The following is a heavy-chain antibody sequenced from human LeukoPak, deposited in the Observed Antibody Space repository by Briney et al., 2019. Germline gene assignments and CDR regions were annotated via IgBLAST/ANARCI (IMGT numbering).Heavy chain of an antibody. CDR1: GFTFTNAW. V-gene: IGHV3-15*01. D-gene: IGHD4/OR15-4a*01. CDR2: IKTKSDGRTA. J-gene: IGHJ4*02. CDR3: TNAGGGWDYCDD. Sequence: GGSLRLSCATSGFTFTNAWMIWVRQGPGKGLEWVGRIKTKSDGRTADYAAPVKGRFTISRDDSKNKLYLQMNSLKTEDTAVYYCTNAGGGWDYCDDWGQGTLVTVSS.